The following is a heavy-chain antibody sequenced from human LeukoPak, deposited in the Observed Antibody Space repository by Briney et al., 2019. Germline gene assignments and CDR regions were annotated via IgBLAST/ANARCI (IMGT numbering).Heavy chain of an antibody. J-gene: IGHJ3*02. CDR1: GGSIRSSH. CDR2: IHTSEGT. Sequence: SETLSLTCTVSGGSIRSSHWNWVRQPAGKGLEWIGRIHTSEGTNYNPSLNSRVTMSVDTSKNHFSLRLSSVTAADTAVYYCATSVGTAGWLEAAFDIWGQGTMVTVSS. V-gene: IGHV4-4*07. CDR3: ATSVGTAGWLEAAFDI. D-gene: IGHD2-2*01.